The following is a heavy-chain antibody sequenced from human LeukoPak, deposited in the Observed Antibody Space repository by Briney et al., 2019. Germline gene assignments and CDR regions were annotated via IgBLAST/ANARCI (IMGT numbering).Heavy chain of an antibody. CDR3: ARVYRTLPAAKKYYFDY. D-gene: IGHD2-2*01. CDR2: INPNSGGT. V-gene: IGHV1-2*02. Sequence: ASVMVSCKASGYTFTSYAMNWVRQAPGQGLEWMGWINPNSGGTNYAQKFQGRVTMTRDTSISTAYMELSRLRSDDTAVYYCARVYRTLPAAKKYYFDYWGQGTLVTVSS. J-gene: IGHJ4*02. CDR1: GYTFTSYA.